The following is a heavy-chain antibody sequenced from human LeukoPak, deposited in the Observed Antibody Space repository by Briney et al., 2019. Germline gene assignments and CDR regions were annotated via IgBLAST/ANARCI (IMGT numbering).Heavy chain of an antibody. CDR1: GYTFTSYY. CDR3: ARDFQNSKWYDGPGYYFDY. J-gene: IGHJ4*02. CDR2: INPSGGST. Sequence: ASVKVSCKASGYTFTSYYMHWVRQAPGQGLEWMGIINPSGGSTSYAQKFQGRVTMTRDMPISTAYMELISLRSDDTAVYYCARDFQNSKWYDGPGYYFDYWGQGTQVTVSS. D-gene: IGHD2-15*01. V-gene: IGHV1-46*01.